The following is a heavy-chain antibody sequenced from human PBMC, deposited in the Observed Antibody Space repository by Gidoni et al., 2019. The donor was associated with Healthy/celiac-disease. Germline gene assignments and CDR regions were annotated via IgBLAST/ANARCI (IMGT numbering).Heavy chain of an antibody. J-gene: IGHJ3*02. CDR2: IYYSGST. V-gene: IGHV4-59*01. Sequence: QVQLQESGPGLVKPSETLSLTCTVSGGSISSYYWSWIRQPPGKGLEWIGYIYYSGSTNYNPSLKSRVTISVDTSKNQFSLKLSSVTAADTAVYYCARDRWGYDFWGDVAFDIWGQGTMVTVSS. CDR3: ARDRWGYDFWGDVAFDI. D-gene: IGHD3-3*01. CDR1: GGSISSYY.